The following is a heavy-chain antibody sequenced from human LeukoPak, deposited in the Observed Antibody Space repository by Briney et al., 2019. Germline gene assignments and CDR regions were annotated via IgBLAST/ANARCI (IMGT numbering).Heavy chain of an antibody. CDR1: GGSIRTTTW. J-gene: IGHJ4*02. CDR3: ARDSIVGALFDY. Sequence: SETLSLTCSVSGGSIRTTTWWSWVRQPPGKGLEWIGSIYYSGSTYYNPSLKSRVTISVDTSKNQFSLKLSSVTAADTAVYYCARDSIVGALFDYWGQGTLVTVSS. D-gene: IGHD1-26*01. V-gene: IGHV4-4*02. CDR2: IYYSGST.